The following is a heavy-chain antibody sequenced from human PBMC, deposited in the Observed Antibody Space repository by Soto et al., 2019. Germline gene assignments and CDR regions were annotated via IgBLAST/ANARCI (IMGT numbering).Heavy chain of an antibody. J-gene: IGHJ5*02. CDR2: INPVTGDR. Sequence: ASVECFCKASGYTFTDSHIHCVRQAPGQGLEWMGWINPVTGDRNYAQRFQGRLTLTRDRSITTAYMALTRLTSDDTGVYFCARAYDFVCESWGQGTLVSVS. CDR3: ARAYDFVCES. V-gene: IGHV1-2*02. D-gene: IGHD3-16*01. CDR1: GYTFTDSH.